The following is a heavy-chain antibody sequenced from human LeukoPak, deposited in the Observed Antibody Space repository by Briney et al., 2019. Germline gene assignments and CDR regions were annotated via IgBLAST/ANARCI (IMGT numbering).Heavy chain of an antibody. J-gene: IGHJ2*01. Sequence: GGSLRLSCAASGFTFSSHGMNWVRQAPGKGLEWVSGISGSGGNTYYADSVKGRFTISRDNSKSTLHLQMNSLRAEDRAVYYCARARGVTMIVVGNGLWYFDLWGRGTLVTVSS. D-gene: IGHD3-22*01. CDR2: ISGSGGNT. CDR3: ARARGVTMIVVGNGLWYFDL. CDR1: GFTFSSHG. V-gene: IGHV3-23*01.